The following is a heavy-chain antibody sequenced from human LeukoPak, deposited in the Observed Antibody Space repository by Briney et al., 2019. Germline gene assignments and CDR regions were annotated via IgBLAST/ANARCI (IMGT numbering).Heavy chain of an antibody. CDR1: GDSFTSVTDY. D-gene: IGHD6-19*01. CDR3: AGERGEEYSSGWYKTNYFYN. Sequence: PSETLSLTCTVSGDSFTSVTDYWAWIRQPPGKGLEWIASGDYSGGTYYNPSLESRVAISADMSKTQISLKLTSVTGADTAVYYCAGERGEEYSSGWYKTNYFYNWGQGIRVTVSS. J-gene: IGHJ4*02. V-gene: IGHV4-39*07. CDR2: GDYSGGT.